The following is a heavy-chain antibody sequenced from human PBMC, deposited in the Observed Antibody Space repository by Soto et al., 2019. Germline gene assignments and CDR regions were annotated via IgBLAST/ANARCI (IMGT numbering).Heavy chain of an antibody. V-gene: IGHV4-59*08. J-gene: IGHJ4*02. D-gene: IGHD1-26*01. Sequence: PSETLSLTCTVSGGSISSYCWSWIRQPPGKGLEWIGYIYYSGSANYNPSLKSRVTISVDTSKNQFSLKLSSVTAADTAVYYCARRYGSAIDHWGQGTLVTVSS. CDR2: IYYSGSA. CDR1: GGSISSYC. CDR3: ARRYGSAIDH.